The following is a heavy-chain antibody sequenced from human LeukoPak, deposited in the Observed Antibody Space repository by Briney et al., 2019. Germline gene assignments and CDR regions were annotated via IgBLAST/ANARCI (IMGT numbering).Heavy chain of an antibody. V-gene: IGHV3-30-3*01. D-gene: IGHD3-22*01. CDR3: ADGNYDSSGYYYVPPGY. J-gene: IGHJ4*02. CDR1: GFTFSSYA. Sequence: PGRSLRLSCAASGFTFSSYAMHWVRQAPGKGLEWVAVISYDGSNKYYADSVKGRFTISRDNSKNTLYLQMNSLRAEDTAVYYCADGNYDSSGYYYVPPGYWGQGTLVTVSS. CDR2: ISYDGSNK.